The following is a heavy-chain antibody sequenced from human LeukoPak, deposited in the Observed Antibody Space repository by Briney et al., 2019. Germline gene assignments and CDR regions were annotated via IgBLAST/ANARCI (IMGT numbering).Heavy chain of an antibody. CDR3: AKHGRSRSSSWYDY. Sequence: GGSLRLSCAASGFTFSDGWMNWVRQAPGKGLEWAGRIKSKTDGGTTDYAAPVKGRFTISRDDSKNTLYLQMNSLKTEDTAVYYCAKHGRSRSSSWYDYWGQGTLVTVSS. CDR1: GFTFSDGW. CDR2: IKSKTDGGTT. J-gene: IGHJ4*02. V-gene: IGHV3-15*01. D-gene: IGHD6-13*01.